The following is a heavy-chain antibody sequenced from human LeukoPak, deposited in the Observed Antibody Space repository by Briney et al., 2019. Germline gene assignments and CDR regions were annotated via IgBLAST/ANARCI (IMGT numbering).Heavy chain of an antibody. D-gene: IGHD3-9*01. CDR1: GYTFTSYY. CDR2: INPSGGST. V-gene: IGHV1-46*01. J-gene: IGHJ4*02. CDR3: ARDSDILTGYSLDY. Sequence: ASVKVSCKASGYTFTSYYMHWVRQAPGQGLEWMGIINPSGGSTSYAQKFQGRVTMTRDMSTSTVYMGLRSLRSDDTAVYYCARDSDILTGYSLDYWGQGTLVTVSS.